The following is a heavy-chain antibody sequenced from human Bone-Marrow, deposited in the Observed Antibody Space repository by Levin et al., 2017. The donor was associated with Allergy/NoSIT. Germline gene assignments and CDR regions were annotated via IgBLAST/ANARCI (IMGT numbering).Heavy chain of an antibody. J-gene: IGHJ4*02. V-gene: IGHV4-39*07. D-gene: IGHD2-15*01. CDR2: IYYSGIA. CDR1: GASIRSSNYY. CDR3: ARELGRSGYFDY. Sequence: PSETLSLTCTVSGASIRSSNYYWGWIRQPPGKGLEWIGCIYYSGIADYSPSLKSRVTFSVDTSKNQFSLKLTSVTAADTAVYYCARELGRSGYFDYWGQGTLATVSS.